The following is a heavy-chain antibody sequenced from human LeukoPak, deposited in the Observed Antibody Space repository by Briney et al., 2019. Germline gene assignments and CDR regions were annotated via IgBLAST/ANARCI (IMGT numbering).Heavy chain of an antibody. CDR3: ARPYFGSGWYPFDH. CDR1: GFTFSSYW. CDR2: INQDGSEK. D-gene: IGHD6-19*01. V-gene: IGHV3-7*01. Sequence: GRSLRLSCAVSGFTFSSYWMTWVRQAPGKGLEWVANINQDGSEKYYVDSVKGRFTISRDNAKNSLYLQMDSLRVEDTAVYYCARPYFGSGWYPFDHWGQGTLVTVSS. J-gene: IGHJ4*02.